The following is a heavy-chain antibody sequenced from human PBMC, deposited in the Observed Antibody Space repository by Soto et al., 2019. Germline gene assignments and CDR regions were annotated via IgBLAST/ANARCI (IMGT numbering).Heavy chain of an antibody. D-gene: IGHD6-19*01. V-gene: IGHV3-7*01. Sequence: GGSLRLSCAASGFTFGSYWLSWVRQAPGKGLEWVANIKQDGSEKYYVDSVKGRFTISRDNAKNSLYLQMNSLRAEDTAVYYCARSRWLVDAFDIWGQGTMVTVSS. CDR1: GFTFGSYW. CDR3: ARSRWLVDAFDI. J-gene: IGHJ3*02. CDR2: IKQDGSEK.